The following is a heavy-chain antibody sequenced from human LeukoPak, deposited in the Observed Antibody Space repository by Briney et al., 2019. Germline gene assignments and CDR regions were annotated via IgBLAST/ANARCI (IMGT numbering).Heavy chain of an antibody. CDR1: GFTFSSYG. D-gene: IGHD3-3*01. CDR2: IWYDGSNK. J-gene: IGHJ3*02. Sequence: GGSLGLSCAASGFTFSSYGMHWVRQAPGKGLEWVAVIWYDGSNKYYADSVKGRLTISRDNSKNTLYLQMNSLRAEDTAVYYCAKDFAEWLSPLAAFDIWGQGTMVTVSS. CDR3: AKDFAEWLSPLAAFDI. V-gene: IGHV3-33*06.